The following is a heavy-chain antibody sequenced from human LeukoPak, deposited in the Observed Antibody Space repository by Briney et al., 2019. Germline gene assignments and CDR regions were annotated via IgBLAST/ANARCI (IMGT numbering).Heavy chain of an antibody. J-gene: IGHJ4*02. Sequence: NPGGSLRLSCAASGITFSSDTMNWVRQAPGKGLEWVSCITRDSNYIYYAYSVRGRFTISRDNAKKSLYLQMHSLRAEDTAVYYCARAKGEGWELPFDVCGQGRLVTVSS. D-gene: IGHD2-15*01. V-gene: IGHV3-21*01. CDR3: ARAKGEGWELPFDV. CDR1: GITFSSDT. CDR2: ITRDSNYI.